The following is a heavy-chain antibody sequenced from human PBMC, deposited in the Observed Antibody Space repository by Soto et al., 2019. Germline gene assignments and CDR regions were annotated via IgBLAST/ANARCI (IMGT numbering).Heavy chain of an antibody. CDR3: ARVIWSGHLTSDL. V-gene: IGHV3-48*02. J-gene: IGHJ5*02. Sequence: EVQVVESGGGLVQPGGSLRLSCAASGFTFSSNSMNWVRQAPGKGLEWISYISSSSSAIYADSVKGRFTISRDNAKNSLYLQMNSPRDEDTAVYYCARVIWSGHLTSDLWGQGPLVTVSS. CDR1: GFTFSSNS. D-gene: IGHD3-3*01. CDR2: ISSSSSAI.